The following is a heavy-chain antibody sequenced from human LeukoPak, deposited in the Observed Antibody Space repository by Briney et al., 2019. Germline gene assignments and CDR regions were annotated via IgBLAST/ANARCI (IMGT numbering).Heavy chain of an antibody. V-gene: IGHV4-30-2*01. Sequence: SETLSLTCAVSGGSISSGGYPWSWIRQPPGKGLEWIGYIYHSGSTYYNPSLKSRVTISVDRSKNQFSLKLSSVTAADTAVYYCTRGAGWLIDYWGQGILVTVSS. CDR3: TRGAGWLIDY. D-gene: IGHD3-16*01. J-gene: IGHJ4*02. CDR2: IYHSGST. CDR1: GGSISSGGYP.